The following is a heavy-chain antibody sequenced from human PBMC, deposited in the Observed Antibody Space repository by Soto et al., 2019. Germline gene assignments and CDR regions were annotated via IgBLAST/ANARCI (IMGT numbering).Heavy chain of an antibody. J-gene: IGHJ4*02. D-gene: IGHD2-2*01. Sequence: PGGSLRLSCVTSGFTFIDYGLSWVRQAPGKGLEWVSGITGSGTNTYYADSVKGRFTISRDNSRNTVYLQMTSLRADDTAIYYCAKPGRGQLLYIDYWGQGALVTV. V-gene: IGHV3-23*01. CDR3: AKPGRGQLLYIDY. CDR2: ITGSGTNT. CDR1: GFTFIDYG.